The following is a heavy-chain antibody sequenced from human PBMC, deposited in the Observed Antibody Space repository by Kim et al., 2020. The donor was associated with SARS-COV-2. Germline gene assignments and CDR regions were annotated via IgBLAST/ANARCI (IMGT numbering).Heavy chain of an antibody. CDR3: VKVPARELLDY. J-gene: IGHJ4*02. V-gene: IGHV3-64D*06. Sequence: GGSLRLSCSASGFTFSSYAMHWVRQAPGKGLEYVSAISSNGGSTYYADSVKGRFTISRDNSKNTLYLQMSSLRAEDTAVYYCVKVPARELLDYWGQGTLVTVSS. D-gene: IGHD1-26*01. CDR1: GFTFSSYA. CDR2: ISSNGGST.